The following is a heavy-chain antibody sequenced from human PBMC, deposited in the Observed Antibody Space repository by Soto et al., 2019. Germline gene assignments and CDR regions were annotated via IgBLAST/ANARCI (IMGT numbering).Heavy chain of an antibody. CDR1: GFTFSSDA. D-gene: IGHD3-22*01. CDR3: AKELGDSSGCQGYYFDY. CDR2: ISGSGGST. Sequence: EVQLLESGGGLVQPGGSLRLSCAASGFTFSSDAMSWVRQAPGKALEWVSAISGSGGSTYYADSVKGRFTISRDNSKNTLYLQMNSLRAEDTAVYYCAKELGDSSGCQGYYFDYGGQGTLVTVSS. J-gene: IGHJ4*02. V-gene: IGHV3-23*01.